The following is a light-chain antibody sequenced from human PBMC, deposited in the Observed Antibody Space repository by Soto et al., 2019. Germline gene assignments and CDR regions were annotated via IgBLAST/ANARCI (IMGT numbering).Light chain of an antibody. Sequence: ETVMTQSPATLSVSTGERATLSCRASQSVSSYLAWYQQKPGQAPRLLIYDASNRATGIPDRFSGGGSGTDFTLTISRLEPEDFAVYYCQQFSSYPLTFGGGTKVDIK. V-gene: IGKV3-11*01. CDR1: QSVSSY. CDR3: QQFSSYPLT. J-gene: IGKJ4*01. CDR2: DAS.